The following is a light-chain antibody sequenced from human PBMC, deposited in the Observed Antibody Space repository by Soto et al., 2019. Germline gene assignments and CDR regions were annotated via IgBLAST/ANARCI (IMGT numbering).Light chain of an antibody. CDR2: EVI. CDR1: YSDVGGSNY. CDR3: SSNVVGTNLKI. J-gene: IGLJ2*01. V-gene: IGLV2-8*01. Sequence: QSALTLPPSASGSPGQSVTISCTGTYSDVGGSNYVSWYQQHPGKAPKLVIYEVIQRPSGVPDRFSGSRSGNTASLTVSSLQAEDEADYYCSSNVVGTNLKIFGGGTKLTVL.